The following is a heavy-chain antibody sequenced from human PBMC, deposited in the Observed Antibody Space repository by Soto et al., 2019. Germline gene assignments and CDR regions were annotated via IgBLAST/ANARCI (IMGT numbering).Heavy chain of an antibody. J-gene: IGHJ6*02. Sequence: GXSVMVSCKTSGYSLISYAMHWVRQAPGQRLEWMGWINAGDGDTKYSQKFQGRVTITRDTFANTAYMEVSSLRSEDTAIYYCARENQNSGSYFHYYGADVCGQRTTVTVSS. D-gene: IGHD3-10*01. V-gene: IGHV1-3*01. CDR1: GYSLISYA. CDR2: INAGDGDT. CDR3: ARENQNSGSYFHYYGADV.